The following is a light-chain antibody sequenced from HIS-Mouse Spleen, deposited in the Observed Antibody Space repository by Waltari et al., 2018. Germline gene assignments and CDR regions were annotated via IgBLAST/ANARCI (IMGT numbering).Light chain of an antibody. J-gene: IGLJ2*01. V-gene: IGLV2-14*01. Sequence: QSALTQPASVSGSPGQSITISCTGTTSDVGGYNYVPWYQQHPGKAPKLMIYEVSNRSSGVSNRFSGSKSGNTASLTISGLQAEDEADYYCSSYTSSSTVVFGGGTKLTVL. CDR3: SSYTSSSTVV. CDR2: EVS. CDR1: TSDVGGYNY.